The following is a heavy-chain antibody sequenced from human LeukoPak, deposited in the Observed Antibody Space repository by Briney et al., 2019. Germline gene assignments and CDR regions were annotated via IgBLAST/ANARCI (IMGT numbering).Heavy chain of an antibody. CDR1: GFTFSGFW. CDR2: ISFDGSDA. V-gene: IGHV3-74*01. J-gene: IGHJ4*02. Sequence: PGGSLRLSCAASGFTFSGFWMHWVRQAPGKGLVWVSCISFDGSDATYADSVKGRFTISRDNAKNTLYLQMNSLTAEDTAVYYCAKSRTIVVRLCDYWGQGTLVTVSP. D-gene: IGHD3-22*01. CDR3: AKSRTIVVRLCDY.